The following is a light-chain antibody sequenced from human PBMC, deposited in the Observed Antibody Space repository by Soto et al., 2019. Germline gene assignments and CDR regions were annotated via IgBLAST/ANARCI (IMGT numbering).Light chain of an antibody. CDR1: QTISSW. Sequence: DNQLTQSPSTLSGSVRVRVTITCLASQTISSWLAWYQQKPGKAPKLLIYKASTLKSGVPSRFSGSGSGTEFTLTISSLQPDDFATYYCQQYNTYSTFGQGTRPEIK. V-gene: IGKV1-5*03. CDR2: KAS. J-gene: IGKJ5*01. CDR3: QQYNTYST.